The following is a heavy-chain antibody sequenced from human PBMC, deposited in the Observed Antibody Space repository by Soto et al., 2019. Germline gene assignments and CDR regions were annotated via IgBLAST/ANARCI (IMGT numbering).Heavy chain of an antibody. J-gene: IGHJ4*02. D-gene: IGHD4-17*01. CDR2: FYYGVNT. Sequence: SETLSLTCSVSGGSITSRSNYWGWIRQSPGKGLECIGNFYYGVNTYYNPSLKSRVTISVDTSRNEFSLKVSSLTAADTAVYYCARGATVTQFDYWGRGTLVTVSS. CDR1: GGSITSRSNY. CDR3: ARGATVTQFDY. V-gene: IGHV4-39*07.